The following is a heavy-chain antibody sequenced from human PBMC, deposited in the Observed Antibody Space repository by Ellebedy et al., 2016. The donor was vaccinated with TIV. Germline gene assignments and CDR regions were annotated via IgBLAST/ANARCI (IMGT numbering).Heavy chain of an antibody. J-gene: IGHJ6*02. Sequence: GESLKISCAASGFTFSSSSMNWVRQAPGKGLAWVSYISNSRSTIYYADSVKGRFTISRDNAKNSLYLQMNSLRAEDTAVYYCAREMGYCSGGSCYARLYYYNAMDVWGQGTTVTVSS. CDR1: GFTFSSSS. CDR2: ISNSRSTI. V-gene: IGHV3-48*01. D-gene: IGHD2-15*01. CDR3: AREMGYCSGGSCYARLYYYNAMDV.